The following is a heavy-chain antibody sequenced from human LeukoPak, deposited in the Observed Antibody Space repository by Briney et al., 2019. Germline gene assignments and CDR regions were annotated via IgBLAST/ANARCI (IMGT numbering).Heavy chain of an antibody. CDR1: GFTFSSFS. CDR3: AREGSRRLYMDV. V-gene: IGHV4-4*02. D-gene: IGHD6-25*01. Sequence: PGGSLRLSCAASGFTFSSFSIHWVRQPPGKGLEWIGEIYHSGSSNYDPSLKSRVTMSIDNSKHHFSLSLTSVTAADTAVYYCAREGSRRLYMDVWGRGTTVTVSS. CDR2: IYHSGSS. J-gene: IGHJ6*03.